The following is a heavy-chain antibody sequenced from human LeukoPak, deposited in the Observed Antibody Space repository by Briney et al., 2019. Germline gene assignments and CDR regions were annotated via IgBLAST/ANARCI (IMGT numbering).Heavy chain of an antibody. CDR2: INSDGSST. J-gene: IGHJ4*02. CDR1: GGSISSYY. Sequence: ETLSLTCTVSGGSISSYYWSWIRQPPGKGLVWVSRINSDGSSTSYADSVRGRFTISRDNAKNTLYLQMNSLRAEDTAVYYCASRDRSCSGGSCYPIDYWGQGTLVTVSS. CDR3: ASRDRSCSGGSCYPIDY. D-gene: IGHD2-15*01. V-gene: IGHV3-74*01.